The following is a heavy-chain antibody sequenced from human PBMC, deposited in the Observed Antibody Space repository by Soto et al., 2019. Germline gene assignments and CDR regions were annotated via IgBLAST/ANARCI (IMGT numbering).Heavy chain of an antibody. J-gene: IGHJ4*02. CDR3: GKEGSSCARYIDY. CDR2: IQSGGTT. D-gene: IGHD6-13*01. Sequence: GGSLRLSCAASGFTVSSKYMTWVRQAPGKGLEWVSLIQSGGTTYYADSVKGRFTISRDNSENTLYLQMNSLRAEDTAVYYCGKEGSSCARYIDYWGQRTLVTGSS. V-gene: IGHV3-53*01. CDR1: GFTVSSKY.